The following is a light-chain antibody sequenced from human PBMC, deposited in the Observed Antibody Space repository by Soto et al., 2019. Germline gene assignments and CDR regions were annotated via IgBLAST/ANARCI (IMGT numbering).Light chain of an antibody. CDR2: TNN. Sequence: QSVLTQPPSASGTPGQRITISCSGSSSNIGSSYVNWYQQLPGTAPRLLIYTNNQWPSGVPARSSGSRPGTSASLAISGLSCVDDADYDCASWDVTLNGLYVFGTGTKLTVL. CDR3: ASWDVTLNGLYV. J-gene: IGLJ1*01. V-gene: IGLV1-44*01. CDR1: SSNIGSSY.